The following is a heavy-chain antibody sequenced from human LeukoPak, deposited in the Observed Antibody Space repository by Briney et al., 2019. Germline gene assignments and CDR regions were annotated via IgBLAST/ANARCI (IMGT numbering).Heavy chain of an antibody. CDR2: IIPIFGTA. Sequence: ASVKVSCKASGGAFSSYAISWVRQAPGQGLEWMGGIIPIFGTANYAQKFQGRVTITADESTSTAYMELSSLRSEDTAVYYCAKENWNYAFDIWGQGTMVTVSS. CDR1: GGAFSSYA. V-gene: IGHV1-69*13. CDR3: AKENWNYAFDI. J-gene: IGHJ3*02. D-gene: IGHD1-7*01.